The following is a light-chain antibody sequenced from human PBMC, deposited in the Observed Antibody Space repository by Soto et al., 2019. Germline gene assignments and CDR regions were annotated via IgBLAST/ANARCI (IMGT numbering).Light chain of an antibody. CDR1: HSVTTH. J-gene: IGKJ5*01. CDR3: QQRHRWPIT. Sequence: EIVLTQSPDTLSLSPGERATLSCWASHSVTTHLAWFQQIPGQTPRLLIYDASTRATGIPPRFSGSGSGTDFTLTISSLEPEDSAVYYCQQRHRWPITFGQGTRLET. V-gene: IGKV3-11*01. CDR2: DAS.